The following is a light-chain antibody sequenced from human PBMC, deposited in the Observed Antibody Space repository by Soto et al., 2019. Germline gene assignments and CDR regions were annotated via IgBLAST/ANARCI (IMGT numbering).Light chain of an antibody. J-gene: IGKJ1*01. CDR1: QSVTSSY. CDR2: GAS. Sequence: EIVLTQSPGTLSLSPGERATLSCRASQSVTSSYLAWYQQTPGQAPRLLIYGASSRASGIPDRFSGSGSGTDFILTISRLEPEDFAVYYCQQYSSSPRTFGQGTKVDIK. V-gene: IGKV3-20*01. CDR3: QQYSSSPRT.